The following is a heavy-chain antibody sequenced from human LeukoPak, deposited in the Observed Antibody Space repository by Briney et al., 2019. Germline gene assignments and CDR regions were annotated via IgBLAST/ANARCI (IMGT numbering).Heavy chain of an antibody. D-gene: IGHD2-2*01. J-gene: IGHJ6*02. CDR3: ARAGYCSSTSCRYYYYGMDV. CDR2: IKQDVSEK. Sequence: GGSLRHSRAASLLTHRNQRMSWVGQAAGKGREGVANIKQDVSEKYHVDSVKGRFPIPNHNANNPLNLQMNSLRAEDTAVYYCARAGYCSSTSCRYYYYGMDVWGQGTMVTVSS. CDR1: LLTHRNQR. V-gene: IGHV3-7*04.